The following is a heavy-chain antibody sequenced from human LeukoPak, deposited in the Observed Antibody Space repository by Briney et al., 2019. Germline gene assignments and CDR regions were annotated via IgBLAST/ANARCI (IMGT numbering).Heavy chain of an antibody. J-gene: IGHJ4*02. CDR2: INPSGGST. D-gene: IGHD2-21*02. CDR3: ARELAYCGGDCYYAIGY. CDR1: GYTFTSYY. Sequence: GASVKVSCKASGYTFTSYYMHWVRQAPGRGLEWMGIINPSGGSTSYAQKFQGRVTMTRDTSTSTVYMELSSLRSEDTAVYYCARELAYCGGDCYYAIGYWGQGTLVTVSS. V-gene: IGHV1-46*01.